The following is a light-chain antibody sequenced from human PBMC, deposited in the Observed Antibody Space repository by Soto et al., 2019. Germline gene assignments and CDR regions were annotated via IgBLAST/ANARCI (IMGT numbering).Light chain of an antibody. J-gene: IGKJ5*01. CDR3: QQYDNLPIT. V-gene: IGKV1-33*01. CDR2: DAS. CDR1: QDISNY. Sequence: DIQMTPSPSSLSASVGDRVTITCQASQDISNYLNWYQQKPGKAPKLLIYDASNLETGVPSRFSGSGSGTDFTFTISSLQPEDIATYYRQQYDNLPITFGQGTRLEIK.